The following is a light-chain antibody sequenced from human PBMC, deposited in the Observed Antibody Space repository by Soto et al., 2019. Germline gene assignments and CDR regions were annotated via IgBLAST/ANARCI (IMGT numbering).Light chain of an antibody. CDR2: EVT. J-gene: IGLJ2*01. V-gene: IGLV2-8*01. Sequence: QSVLTQPPSASGSPGQSVTVSCTGTSSDLGGYNYVSWYQHHPGKAPKLMIYEVTKRPSGVPDRFSGSKSGNTASLTVSGLQAEDEADYYCSSYAGSNNVIFGGGPKLTVL. CDR3: SSYAGSNNVI. CDR1: SSDLGGYNY.